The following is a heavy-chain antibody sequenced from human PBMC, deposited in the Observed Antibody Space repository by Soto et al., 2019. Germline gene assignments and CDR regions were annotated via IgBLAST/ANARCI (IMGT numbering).Heavy chain of an antibody. CDR2: INHSGST. D-gene: IGHD3-3*01. CDR1: GGSFSGYY. J-gene: IGHJ4*02. Sequence: PSETLSLTCAVYGGSFSGYYWSWIRQPPGKGLEWIGEINHSGSTNYNPSLKSRVTISVDTSKNQFSLKLSSVTAADTAVYYCARGNRRDYDFWSGWTKTKYFDYWGQGTLVTVSS. V-gene: IGHV4-34*01. CDR3: ARGNRRDYDFWSGWTKTKYFDY.